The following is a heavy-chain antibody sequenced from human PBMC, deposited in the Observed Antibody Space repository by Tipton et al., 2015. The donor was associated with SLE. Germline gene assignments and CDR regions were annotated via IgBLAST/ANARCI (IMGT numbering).Heavy chain of an antibody. CDR3: AKTGGLRAY. J-gene: IGHJ4*02. CDR1: GGSISSSSYY. D-gene: IGHD4-17*01. CDR2: IYYSGST. Sequence: GLVKPSETLSLTCTVSGGSISSSSYYWGWIRQPPGKGLEWIGSIYYSGSTYYNPSLKSRVTISVDTSKNQFSLKLSSVTAADTAVYYCAKTGGLRAYWGQGTLVTVSS. V-gene: IGHV4-39*01.